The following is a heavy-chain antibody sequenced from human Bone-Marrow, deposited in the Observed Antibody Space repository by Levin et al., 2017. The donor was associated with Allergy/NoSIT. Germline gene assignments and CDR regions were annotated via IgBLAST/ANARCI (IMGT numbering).Heavy chain of an antibody. V-gene: IGHV3-9*01. J-gene: IGHJ3*02. D-gene: IGHD2-21*01. CDR2: ISWASANT. CDR1: GFSFDDYA. Sequence: SLKISCEASGFSFDDYAMHWVRQAPGQGLEWVSGISWASANTGYADSVKGRFTISRDNPKNSLYLQMDSLRPDDTALYYCAKDIGATVIGVQAFDIWGQVTMVIVAS. CDR3: AKDIGATVIGVQAFDI.